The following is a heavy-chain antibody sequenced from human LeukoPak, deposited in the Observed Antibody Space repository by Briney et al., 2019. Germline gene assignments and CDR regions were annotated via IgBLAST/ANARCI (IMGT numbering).Heavy chain of an antibody. CDR1: GFTFSSYS. J-gene: IGHJ3*02. V-gene: IGHV3-21*01. CDR3: ARQSSRIAAAGLAFDI. D-gene: IGHD6-13*01. CDR2: ISSSSSYI. Sequence: GGSLRLSCAASGFTFSSYSMNWVRQAPGKGLEWVSSISSSSSYIYYADSVKGRFTISRDNAKNSLYLQMNSLRAEDTAVYYCARQSSRIAAAGLAFDIWGQGTMVTVSS.